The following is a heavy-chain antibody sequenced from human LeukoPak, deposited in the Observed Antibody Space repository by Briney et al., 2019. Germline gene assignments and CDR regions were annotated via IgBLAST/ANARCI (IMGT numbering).Heavy chain of an antibody. D-gene: IGHD2-21*01. CDR2: IRFDGTNR. CDR1: GVTFSNHI. CDR3: ARDAYHSGDLDQ. V-gene: IGHV3-30*02. Sequence: GGSLRLSCAASGVTFSNHIMHWVRQAPGKGLEWVSFIRFDGTNRHYVDSVKGRFTISRDNPNNMLYLQMNSLRFDDTAVYYCARDAYHSGDLDQWGEGTLVIVSS. J-gene: IGHJ4*02.